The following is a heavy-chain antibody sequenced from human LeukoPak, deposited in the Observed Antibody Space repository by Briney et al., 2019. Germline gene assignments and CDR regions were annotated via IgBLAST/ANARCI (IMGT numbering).Heavy chain of an antibody. D-gene: IGHD1-20*01. CDR3: ARAGPSVITGTLDY. CDR1: GGSFSGYD. J-gene: IGHJ4*02. V-gene: IGHV4-34*01. CDR2: INHSGSA. Sequence: SETLSLTCAAYGGSFSGYDWSWIRQPPGKGLEWIGEINHSGSANYNPSLKSRVTISVDTSKNQFSLKLGSVTAADTAVYYCARAGPSVITGTLDYWGQGTLVTVSS.